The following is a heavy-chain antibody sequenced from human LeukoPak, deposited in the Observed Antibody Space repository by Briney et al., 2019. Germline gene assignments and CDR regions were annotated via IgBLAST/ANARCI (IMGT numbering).Heavy chain of an antibody. D-gene: IGHD3-22*01. CDR1: GLTFTKAW. V-gene: IGHV3-15*01. Sequence: GGSLRLSCAASGLTFTKAWMTWVSQAPGEGLEWVRRIKSNTDGGTTDYAAPVKGRFTISRDDSKNTLYLQMNSLKTEDTAVYYCTTNPYDRSGYHIWGQGTMVTVSS. CDR3: TTNPYDRSGYHI. J-gene: IGHJ3*02. CDR2: IKSNTDGGTT.